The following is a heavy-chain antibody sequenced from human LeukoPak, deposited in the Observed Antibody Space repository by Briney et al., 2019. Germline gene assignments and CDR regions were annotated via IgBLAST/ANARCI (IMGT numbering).Heavy chain of an antibody. J-gene: IGHJ4*02. CDR1: GVSSTSSEVG. CDR2: IYWNDHK. V-gene: IGHV2-5*01. Sequence: SGPTLVNPKQTLTPTFTFTGVSSTSSEVGVCCIPQPPGQALARPAHIYWNDHKRYSPSLKSRLTINNVTSKNQVVLTMTNMDPVDTATYYCSQSDAAFDSSGFDYWGQGTLVTVSS. D-gene: IGHD3-22*01. CDR3: SQSDAAFDSSGFDY.